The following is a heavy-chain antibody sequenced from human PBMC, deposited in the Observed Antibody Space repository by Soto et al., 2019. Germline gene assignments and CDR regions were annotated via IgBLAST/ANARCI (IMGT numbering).Heavy chain of an antibody. D-gene: IGHD1-26*01. CDR2: ISSSSSYI. V-gene: IGHV3-21*01. CDR1: GFTFSSYS. J-gene: IGHJ4*02. Sequence: GGSLRLSCAASGFTFSSYSMNWVRQAPGKGLEWVSSISSSSSYIYYADSVKGRFTISRDNAKNSLYLQMNSLRAEDTAVYYCARDGPRLVGATLHYWGQGTLVTVSS. CDR3: ARDGPRLVGATLHY.